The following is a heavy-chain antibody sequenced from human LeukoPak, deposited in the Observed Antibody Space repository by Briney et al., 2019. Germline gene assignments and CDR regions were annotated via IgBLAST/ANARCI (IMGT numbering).Heavy chain of an antibody. J-gene: IGHJ4*02. CDR2: MNPNSGNT. V-gene: IGHV1-8*01. CDR1: GYTFTSYD. CDR3: AREGAMTTVTTFGY. D-gene: IGHD4-17*01. Sequence: ASVKVSCKASGYTFTSYDINWVRQATGQGLEWMGWMNPNSGNTGYAQKFQGRVTMTRNTSISTAYMKLSSLRSEDTAVYYCAREGAMTTVTTFGYWGQGTLVTVSS.